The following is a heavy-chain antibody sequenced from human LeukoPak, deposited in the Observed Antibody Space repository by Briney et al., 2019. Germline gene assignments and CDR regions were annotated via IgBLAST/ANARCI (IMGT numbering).Heavy chain of an antibody. CDR2: IYYSGST. CDR1: GGSISSYY. CDR3: ATETYGGSDAFDI. J-gene: IGHJ3*02. D-gene: IGHD2-8*01. V-gene: IGHV4-59*01. Sequence: SETLSLTCTVSGGSISSYYWSWIRQPPGKGLEWIGYIYYSGSTNYNPSLKSRVTISVDTSKNQFSLKLSSVTAADTAVYYYATETYGGSDAFDIWGQGTMVTVSS.